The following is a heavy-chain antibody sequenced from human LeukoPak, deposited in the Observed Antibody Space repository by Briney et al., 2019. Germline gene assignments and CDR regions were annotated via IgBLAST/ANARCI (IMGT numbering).Heavy chain of an antibody. V-gene: IGHV1-24*01. CDR3: ATDLAMVSGVIGGDY. CDR1: GYTLTELP. CDR2: FDPEDGDT. D-gene: IGHD3-10*01. Sequence: GASGKVSGKVSGYTLTELPMHGVRQAPGKGVEWRGGFDPEDGDTIYAQKFQGRVTMTEDTSTDTVYMELSSLTSDDTAVYYCATDLAMVSGVIGGDYWGQGTLVTVSS. J-gene: IGHJ4*02.